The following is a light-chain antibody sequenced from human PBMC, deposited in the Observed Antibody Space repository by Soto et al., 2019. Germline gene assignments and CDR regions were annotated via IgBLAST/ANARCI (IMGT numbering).Light chain of an antibody. V-gene: IGLV2-8*01. CDR1: SSDVGRFNF. Sequence: QSALTQPPSASGSPGQSVTLSCTGTSSDVGRFNFVSWYQQHPGKAPRLLIYEVTKRPSGVPDRFSASKSGNAASLTVSGLQAEDEADYFCSSYTGSRDFYVFGTGTKVTVL. J-gene: IGLJ1*01. CDR2: EVT. CDR3: SSYTGSRDFYV.